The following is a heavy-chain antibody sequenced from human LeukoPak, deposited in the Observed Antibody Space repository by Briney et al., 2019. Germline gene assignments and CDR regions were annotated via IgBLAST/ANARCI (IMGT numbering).Heavy chain of an antibody. D-gene: IGHD2-21*02. V-gene: IGHV3-15*01. CDR2: IKTKADGGTT. Sequence: WIRQAPGMGLEWVGRIKTKADGGTTDYAAPVKGRFTISRDDSSGTLYLLMNSLKTEDTAVYYCSTSLRGSDCCLDYWGQGTLVAVSS. J-gene: IGHJ4*02. CDR3: STSLRGSDCCLDY.